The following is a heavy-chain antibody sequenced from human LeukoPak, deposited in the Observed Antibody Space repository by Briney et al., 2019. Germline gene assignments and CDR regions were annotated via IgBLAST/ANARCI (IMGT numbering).Heavy chain of an antibody. CDR2: IHYSGTT. CDR3: ARRYYYNLGSFPFDF. V-gene: IGHV4-34*01. Sequence: PSETLSLTCAVSGGPFSGYFWSWIRQSSGKGLEWIGEIHYSGTTNYNPSLNSRVTISEDTSKNQFYLNLSSVTAADTAVYYCARRYYYNLGSFPFDFWGQGTLVTVSS. D-gene: IGHD3-10*01. J-gene: IGHJ4*02. CDR1: GGPFSGYF.